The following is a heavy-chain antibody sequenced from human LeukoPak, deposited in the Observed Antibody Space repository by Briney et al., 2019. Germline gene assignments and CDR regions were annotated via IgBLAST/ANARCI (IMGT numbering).Heavy chain of an antibody. J-gene: IGHJ4*02. CDR1: GGSISSYY. CDR3: ARTIAAAGIYYFDY. V-gene: IGHV4-4*09. Sequence: SETLSLTCTVSGGSISSYYWSWTRQPPGKGLEWIGYIYTSGSTNYNPSLKSRVTISVDTSKNQFSLKLSSVTAADTAVYYCARTIAAAGIYYFDYWGQGTLVTVSS. D-gene: IGHD6-13*01. CDR2: IYTSGST.